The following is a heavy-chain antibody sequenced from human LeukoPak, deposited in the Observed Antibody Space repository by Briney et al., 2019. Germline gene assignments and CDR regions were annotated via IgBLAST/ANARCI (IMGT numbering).Heavy chain of an antibody. CDR2: TYYNGST. Sequence: SETLSLTCTVSGGSISSGGYYWSWIRQHPGKGLECIGYTYYNGSTSYNPSLKSRVTISVDTSKNQFSLKLSSVTAADTAVYYCARYRRPPYYFDCWGQGTLVTVSS. CDR3: ARYRRPPYYFDC. D-gene: IGHD1-26*01. CDR1: GGSISSGGYY. V-gene: IGHV4-31*03. J-gene: IGHJ4*02.